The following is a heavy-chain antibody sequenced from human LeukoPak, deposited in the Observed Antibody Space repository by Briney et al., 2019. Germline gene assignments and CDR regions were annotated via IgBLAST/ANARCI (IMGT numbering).Heavy chain of an antibody. CDR3: ARGYGSGTSGYFDY. D-gene: IGHD3-10*01. CDR1: GGSISRSGYY. V-gene: IGHV4-31*03. J-gene: IGHJ4*02. Sequence: PSETLSLTCTVSGGSISRSGYYWSWIRQQPGKGLDYIGYIYYTGSSYYNPSLNSRVSISMDTSKIQFSLKLSSVTAADTAVYYCARGYGSGTSGYFDYWGQGTLVTVSS. CDR2: IYYTGSS.